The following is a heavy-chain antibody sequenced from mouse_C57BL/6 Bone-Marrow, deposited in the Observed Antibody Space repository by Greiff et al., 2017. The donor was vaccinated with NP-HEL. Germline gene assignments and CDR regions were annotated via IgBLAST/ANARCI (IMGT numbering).Heavy chain of an antibody. V-gene: IGHV1-82*01. CDR3: ARNLITTVVATRDAMDY. J-gene: IGHJ4*01. D-gene: IGHD1-1*01. CDR1: GYAFSSSW. Sequence: VQLKESGPELVKPGASVKISCKASGYAFSSSWMNWVKQRPGKGLEWIGRIYPGDGDTNYNGKFKGKATLTADKSSSTAYMQLSSLTSEDSAVYFCARNLITTVVATRDAMDYWGQGTSVTVSS. CDR2: IYPGDGDT.